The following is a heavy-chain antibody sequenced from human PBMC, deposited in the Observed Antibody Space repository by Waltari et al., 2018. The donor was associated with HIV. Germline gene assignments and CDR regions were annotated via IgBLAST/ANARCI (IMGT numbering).Heavy chain of an antibody. CDR1: GFDFSNFG. CDR2: IWFDSSNK. J-gene: IGHJ4*02. V-gene: IGHV3-33*08. D-gene: IGHD1-1*01. CDR3: ARLTREGYNGGFDY. Sequence: QVQLVESGGGVVQPGRSLRLSCAASGFDFSNFGLHWVRQAPGKGLEWVGVIWFDSSNKYYGDSVEGRFTISRDNSKKTVYLQMNSLRGEDTAVYYCARLTREGYNGGFDYWGQGTLVTVSS.